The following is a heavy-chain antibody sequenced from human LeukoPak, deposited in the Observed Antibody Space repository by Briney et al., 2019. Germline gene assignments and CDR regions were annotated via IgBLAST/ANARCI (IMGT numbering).Heavy chain of an antibody. Sequence: SETLSLTCTVSGGSISSGSSYWSWIRQPAGKGLEWIGRIYTSGSTNYNPSPKSRVTMSVDTSKNQFSLKLSSVTAADTAVYYCARDQYGSGSSDYWGQGTLVTVSS. CDR2: IYTSGST. J-gene: IGHJ4*02. CDR3: ARDQYGSGSSDY. CDR1: GGSISSGSSY. D-gene: IGHD3-10*01. V-gene: IGHV4-61*02.